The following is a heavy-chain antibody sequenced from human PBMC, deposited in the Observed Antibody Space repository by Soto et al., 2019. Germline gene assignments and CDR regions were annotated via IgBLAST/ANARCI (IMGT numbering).Heavy chain of an antibody. CDR2: IKQDGSEK. CDR3: ARNLGYCNSTNCYTVLDY. J-gene: IGHJ4*02. CDR1: GFTFSRYW. Sequence: EVQLVESGGGLVQPGGSLRLSCAASGFTFSRYWMNWVRQAPGKGPEWVANIKQDGSEKYYEDSVTGRFTISRDNAKNSLFLQMNSLRAEDTAVYYCARNLGYCNSTNCYTVLDYWGQGTLVTVSS. V-gene: IGHV3-7*04. D-gene: IGHD2-2*02.